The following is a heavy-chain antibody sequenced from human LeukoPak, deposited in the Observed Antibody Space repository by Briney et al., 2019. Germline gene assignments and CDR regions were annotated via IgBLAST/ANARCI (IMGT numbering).Heavy chain of an antibody. D-gene: IGHD3-10*01. CDR2: VSAGGSGT. CDR3: AKGSPARPNWFDP. V-gene: IGHV3-23*01. J-gene: IGHJ5*02. Sequence: PGGSLRLSCAASGFTFSSYAMSWVRQAPGKGLEWVSSVSAGGSGTYYADSVKGRFTISRDNSKNTLYLQMNSLRAEDTAVYYCAKGSPARPNWFDPWGQGTLVTVSS. CDR1: GFTFSSYA.